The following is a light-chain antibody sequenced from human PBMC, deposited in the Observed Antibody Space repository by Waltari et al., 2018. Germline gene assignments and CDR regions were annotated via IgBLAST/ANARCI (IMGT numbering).Light chain of an antibody. CDR1: SGDVGGYDL. CDR3: SSFTSSSTGI. V-gene: IGLV2-14*03. Sequence: QSALTQPASVSGSPGQSITISCTGTSGDVGGYDLVSWYQQHPGKAPKLMIYDATNLPSGVSDLFSASTSSNTASLTISDLRPEDEAEYYCSSFTSSSTGIFGSGTTVTVL. J-gene: IGLJ1*01. CDR2: DAT.